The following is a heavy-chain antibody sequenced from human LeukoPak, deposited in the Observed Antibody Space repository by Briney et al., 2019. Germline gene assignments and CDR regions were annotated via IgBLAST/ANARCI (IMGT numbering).Heavy chain of an antibody. V-gene: IGHV1-2*04. D-gene: IGHD3-22*01. J-gene: IGHJ4*02. CDR1: GYTLTGYY. CDR2: INPNSGGT. CDR3: AIQADYYDSSGAFDY. Sequence: ASVKVSCKASGYTLTGYYMHWVRQAPGQGLEWMGWINPNSGGTNYAQKFQGWVTMTRDTSISTAYMELSRLRSDDTTVYYCAIQADYYDSSGAFDYWGQGTLVTVSS.